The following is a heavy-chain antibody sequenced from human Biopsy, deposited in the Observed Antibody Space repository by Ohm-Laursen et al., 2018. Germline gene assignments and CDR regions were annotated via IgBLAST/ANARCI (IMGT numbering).Heavy chain of an antibody. CDR3: ARNRVDVVKVTTIGWNFDL. Sequence: SETLSLTCTVSGDTISTYYWNWIRQTPGKGLECIGYIHYTGHIRINPSLNSRATISVDTSKDQFSQKLSSLTAADTAIYYCARNRVDVVKVTTIGWNFDLWGRGTLVTVS. J-gene: IGHJ2*01. V-gene: IGHV4-59*08. CDR1: GDTISTYY. CDR2: IHYTGHI. D-gene: IGHD5-12*01.